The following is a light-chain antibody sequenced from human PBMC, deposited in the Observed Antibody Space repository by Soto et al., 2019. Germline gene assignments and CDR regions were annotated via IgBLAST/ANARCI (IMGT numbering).Light chain of an antibody. CDR2: DVT. J-gene: IGLJ1*01. CDR1: SSDVGGYNY. V-gene: IGLV2-14*03. CDR3: SSYTSVSMLYV. Sequence: QSALTQPASVSGSPGQSITISCTGTSSDVGGYNYVSWYQQHPGKAPKLMIYDVTNRPSGVSNRFSGSKSGNTASLTISGLQAEDEGDYYGSSYTSVSMLYVFGTGTKLTVL.